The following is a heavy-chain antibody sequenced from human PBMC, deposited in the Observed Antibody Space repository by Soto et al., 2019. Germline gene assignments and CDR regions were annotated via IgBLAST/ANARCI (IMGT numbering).Heavy chain of an antibody. D-gene: IGHD3-10*01. CDR1: GFTFSSYS. Sequence: EVQLVESGGGLVKPGGSLRLSCAASGFTFSSYSMNWVRQAPGKGLEWVSSISSSSSYIYYADSVKGRFTISRDNAKNSLYLQMNSLRAEDTAVYYCARSSLWFGEMNAFDIWGQGTMVTVSS. V-gene: IGHV3-21*01. CDR2: ISSSSSYI. CDR3: ARSSLWFGEMNAFDI. J-gene: IGHJ3*02.